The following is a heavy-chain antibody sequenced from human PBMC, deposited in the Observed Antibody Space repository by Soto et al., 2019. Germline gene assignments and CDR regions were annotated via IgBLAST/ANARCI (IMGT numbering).Heavy chain of an antibody. V-gene: IGHV5-10-1*01. CDR3: ARVGIYYYYGMDV. J-gene: IGHJ6*02. CDR1: GYSFTSYW. D-gene: IGHD7-27*01. Sequence: GESLKTSCKGSGYSFTSYWISWVRQMPGKGLEWMGRIDPSDSYTNYSPSFQGHVTISADKSISTAYLQWSSLKASDTAMYYCARVGIYYYYGMDVWSQGTMVTV. CDR2: IDPSDSYT.